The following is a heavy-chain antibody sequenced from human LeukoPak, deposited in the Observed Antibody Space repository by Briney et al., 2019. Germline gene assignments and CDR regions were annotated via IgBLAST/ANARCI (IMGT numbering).Heavy chain of an antibody. CDR1: GYNFITNW. CDR3: ARQRPDSGRHRGGMDV. V-gene: IGHV5-10-1*01. Sequence: GESLMISCNGSGYNFITNWNTWVRQMPGKGLEWMGRIDPSDSYTDYSPSFQGHVMFSADKSINTAYLQWSSLKASDTAMYYCARQRPDSGRHRGGMDVWGKGTTVTVS. D-gene: IGHD6-13*01. CDR2: IDPSDSYT. J-gene: IGHJ6*04.